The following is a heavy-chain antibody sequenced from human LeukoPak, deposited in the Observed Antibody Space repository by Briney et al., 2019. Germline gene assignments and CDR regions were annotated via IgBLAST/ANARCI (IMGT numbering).Heavy chain of an antibody. D-gene: IGHD3-10*01. J-gene: IGHJ5*02. Sequence: SVKVSCKASGGTFSSYAISWVRQAPGQGLEWMGGIIPIFGTANYAQKFQGRVTITADESTSTAYMELSSLRSEDTAVYYCARDRYYGSGSYYNAWGQGALVTVSS. CDR3: ARDRYYGSGSYYNA. CDR2: IIPIFGTA. V-gene: IGHV1-69*13. CDR1: GGTFSSYA.